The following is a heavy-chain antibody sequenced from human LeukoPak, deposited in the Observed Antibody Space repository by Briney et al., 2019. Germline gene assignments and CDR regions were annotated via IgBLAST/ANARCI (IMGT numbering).Heavy chain of an antibody. V-gene: IGHV4-39*07. J-gene: IGHJ6*03. Sequence: PSETLSLTCSVSGGSISSSSYYWGWIRQPPGKGLEWIGSIYYSGSTYYNPSLKSRVTISVDTSKNQFSLKLSSVTAADTAVYYCARETSQKGAHYMDVWGKGTTVTVSS. D-gene: IGHD3-16*01. CDR3: ARETSQKGAHYMDV. CDR1: GGSISSSSYY. CDR2: IYYSGST.